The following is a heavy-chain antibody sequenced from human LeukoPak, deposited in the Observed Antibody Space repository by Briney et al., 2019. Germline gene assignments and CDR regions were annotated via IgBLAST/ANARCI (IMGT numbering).Heavy chain of an antibody. D-gene: IGHD3-10*01. Sequence: ASVKVSCKASGFTFSGYYMHWVRQAPGQGLEWMAWISPNSGGTNYVQKFQGRVTVTRDTSISTDYMEINGLTSDDTALYYCAREPSGSGGYDYWGEGTLVTVP. CDR3: AREPSGSGGYDY. CDR1: GFTFSGYY. CDR2: ISPNSGGT. V-gene: IGHV1-2*02. J-gene: IGHJ4*02.